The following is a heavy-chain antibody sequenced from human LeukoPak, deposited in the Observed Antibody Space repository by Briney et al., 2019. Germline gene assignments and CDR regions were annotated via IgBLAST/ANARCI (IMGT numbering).Heavy chain of an antibody. CDR2: IYPGDAGT. CDR1: GYYFTSYW. V-gene: IGHV5-51*01. D-gene: IGHD6-13*01. CDR3: ARSIAAAGNLGD. J-gene: IGHJ4*02. Sequence: LQISCYGSGYYFTSYWIGWVRPMPGKRLEWMGIIYPGDAGTRYSPSFQGQVAISADKSISTAYLQWSSLRASDTAMYYCARSIAAAGNLGDWGQGTLVTVSS.